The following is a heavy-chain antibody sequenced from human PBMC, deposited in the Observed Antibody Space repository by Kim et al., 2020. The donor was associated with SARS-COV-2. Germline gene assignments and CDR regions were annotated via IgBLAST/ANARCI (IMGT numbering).Heavy chain of an antibody. D-gene: IGHD3-16*01. J-gene: IGHJ3*02. V-gene: IGHV1-69*01. CDR3: ARDTGEASAFDI. Sequence: YAQKFQGGVTITADGSTSTAYMELSSLRAEDTGVYYCARDTGEASAFDIWGQGTMVTVSS.